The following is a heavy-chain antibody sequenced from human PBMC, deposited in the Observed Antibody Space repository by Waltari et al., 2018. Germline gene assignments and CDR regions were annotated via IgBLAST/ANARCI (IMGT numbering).Heavy chain of an antibody. J-gene: IGHJ4*02. V-gene: IGHV4-4*02. CDR3: AGDRAIGLFFDY. CDR2: VYHSGKT. Sequence: QVQLQESGQGLVKPSGTLSLTCAVSGDSISGNYWWSWVRQSPEKGLEWIGQVYHSGKTHYNPSLQSRVTISVDKPKNQFSLNLNSVTAADTAVYYCAGDRAIGLFFDYRGRGTLVTVSS. CDR1: GDSISGNYW. D-gene: IGHD2-2*01.